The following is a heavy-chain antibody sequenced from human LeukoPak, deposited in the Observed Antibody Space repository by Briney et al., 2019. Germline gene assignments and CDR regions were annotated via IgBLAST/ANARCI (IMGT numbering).Heavy chain of an antibody. Sequence: GGSLRLSCAASGFTFSSYWMSWVRQAPGKGLEWVANIKQDGSEKYYVDSVKGRFTISRDNAKNSLYLQMNSLRAEDTAVYYCARDRSGWYRHQKTWGQGTLVTVSS. CDR3: ARDRSGWYRHQKT. CDR1: GFTFSSYW. J-gene: IGHJ5*02. CDR2: IKQDGSEK. V-gene: IGHV3-7*01. D-gene: IGHD6-19*01.